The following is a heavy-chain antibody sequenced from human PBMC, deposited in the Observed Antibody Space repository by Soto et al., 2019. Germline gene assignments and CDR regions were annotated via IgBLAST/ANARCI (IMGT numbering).Heavy chain of an antibody. CDR2: ISYDGSNK. J-gene: IGHJ6*02. Sequence: GGSLRLSCAASGFTFSSYGMHWVRQAPGKGLEWVAVISYDGSNKYYADSVKGRFTIPRDNSKNTLYLQMNSLRAEDTAVYYCVAAAGTRTYYYYGMDVWGQGTTVTAP. CDR1: GFTFSSYG. D-gene: IGHD6-13*01. CDR3: VAAAGTRTYYYYGMDV. V-gene: IGHV3-30*03.